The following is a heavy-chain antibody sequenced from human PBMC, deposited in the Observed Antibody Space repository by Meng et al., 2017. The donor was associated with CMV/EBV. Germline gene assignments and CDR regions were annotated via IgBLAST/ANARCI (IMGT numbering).Heavy chain of an antibody. D-gene: IGHD6-13*01. CDR3: VRDIAAAGSYFYFFAMDV. CDR2: ITGSRTSV. V-gene: IGHV3-21*01. CDR1: GFTFNSHT. Sequence: GESLKISCAAAGFTFNSHTMNWVRQAPGKGLQWVASITGSRTSVLYADSVRGRFTISRDNAKNSLYLQMNSLRAEDTAVYYCVRDIAAAGSYFYFFAMDVWGQGTTVTVSS. J-gene: IGHJ6*02.